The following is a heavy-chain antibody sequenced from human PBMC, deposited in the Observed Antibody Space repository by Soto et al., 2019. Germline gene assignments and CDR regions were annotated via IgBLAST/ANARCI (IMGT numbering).Heavy chain of an antibody. D-gene: IGHD2-2*01. V-gene: IGHV1-69*02. CDR3: ARAPARIPAAQRGGYYYYGMDV. CDR2: IIPILGIA. CDR1: GGTFSSYT. Sequence: GASVKVSCKASGGTFSSYTISWVRQAPGQGLEWMGRIIPILGIANYAQKFQGRVTITADKSTSTAYMELSSLRSEDTAVYYCARAPARIPAAQRGGYYYYGMDVWGQGTTVTVSS. J-gene: IGHJ6*02.